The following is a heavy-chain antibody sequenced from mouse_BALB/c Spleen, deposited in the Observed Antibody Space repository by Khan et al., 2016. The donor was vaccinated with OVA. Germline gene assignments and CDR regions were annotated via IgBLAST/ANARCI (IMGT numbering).Heavy chain of an antibody. CDR2: ISYDGSH. Sequence: EVQLQESGPGLVKPSQSLSLTCSVTGYSITSAYCWNWIRQFPGNKLEWMGYISYDGSHNYNPYLKNRISIPRETSKNKFFLKLNSVNNEDTATSSCSRGGVVVPYWYFDVWGAGTTVTVSS. V-gene: IGHV3-6*02. CDR1: GYSITSAYC. D-gene: IGHD1-1*01. CDR3: SRGGVVVPYWYFDV. J-gene: IGHJ1*01.